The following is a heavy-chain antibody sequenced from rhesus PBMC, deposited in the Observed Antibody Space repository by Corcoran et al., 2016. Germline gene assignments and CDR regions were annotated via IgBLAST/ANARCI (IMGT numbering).Heavy chain of an antibody. V-gene: IGHV4-122*02. Sequence: QVQLQESGPGLVKPSETLSLTCAVSGYSISGYYWSWIRQAPGKGLEWIGYITYSGRTSYNPSLKSRVTISRGTSKNQFSLKLSSVTAADTAVYYCARDLYSSGWNNFDYWGQGVLVTVSS. J-gene: IGHJ4*01. CDR2: ITYSGRT. CDR1: GYSISGYY. D-gene: IGHD6-31*01. CDR3: ARDLYSSGWNNFDY.